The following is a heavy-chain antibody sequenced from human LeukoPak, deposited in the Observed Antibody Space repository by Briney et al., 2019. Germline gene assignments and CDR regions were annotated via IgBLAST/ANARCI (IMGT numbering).Heavy chain of an antibody. J-gene: IGHJ4*02. CDR3: ARAEKAVTGTLDS. D-gene: IGHD6-19*01. Sequence: PSETLSLTCAVSGYSISSCYYWGWIRQPPGKGLEWIGYMYNRGSTIYNPSLKSRVTISTDTSKNQFSLRLTSVTAADTAVYYCARAEKAVTGTLDSWGQGTLITVSS. CDR2: MYNRGST. CDR1: GYSISSCYY. V-gene: IGHV4-38-2*01.